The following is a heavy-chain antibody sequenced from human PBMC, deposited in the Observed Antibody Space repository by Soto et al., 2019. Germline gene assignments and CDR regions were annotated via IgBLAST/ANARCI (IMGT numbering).Heavy chain of an antibody. CDR1: GGSFSGYY. CDR3: ARGRDYGMDV. Sequence: ETLSLTCAVYGGSFSGYYWSWIRQPPGKGLEWIGEINHSGSTNYNPSLKSLVTISVDTSKNQFSLKLSSVTAADTAVYYCARGRDYGMDVWGQGTTVTV. V-gene: IGHV4-34*01. CDR2: INHSGST. J-gene: IGHJ6*02.